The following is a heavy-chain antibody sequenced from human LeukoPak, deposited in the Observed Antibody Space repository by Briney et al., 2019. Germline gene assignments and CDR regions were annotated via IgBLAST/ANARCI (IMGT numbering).Heavy chain of an antibody. V-gene: IGHV1-2*06. CDR1: GYTFTGYY. D-gene: IGHD3-22*01. CDR2: INPNRGGT. J-gene: IGHJ4*02. Sequence: ASVKVSCKASGYTFTGYYMHWVRQAPGQGLEWMGRINPNRGGTNYAQKFQGRVTMTRDTSISTAYMELSRLRSDDTAVYYCARDFGYDSSGYYVYYFDYWGQGTLVTVSS. CDR3: ARDFGYDSSGYYVYYFDY.